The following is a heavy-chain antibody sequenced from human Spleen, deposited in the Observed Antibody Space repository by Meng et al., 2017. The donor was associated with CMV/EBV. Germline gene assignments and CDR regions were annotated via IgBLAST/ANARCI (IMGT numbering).Heavy chain of an antibody. Sequence: ASGFTFTNYAMTWVRQAPGKGLYWVSSISISGGRTYYADSVKGRFTISRDNSKNTLYLQLNSLRAEDTAIYYCAKYTSSSGEGYFDYWGQGTLVTVSS. CDR1: GFTFTNYA. CDR2: ISISGGRT. CDR3: AKYTSSSGEGYFDY. D-gene: IGHD6-6*01. J-gene: IGHJ4*02. V-gene: IGHV3-23*01.